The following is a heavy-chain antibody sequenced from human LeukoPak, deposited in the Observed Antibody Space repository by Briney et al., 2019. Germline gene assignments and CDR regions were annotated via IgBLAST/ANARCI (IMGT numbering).Heavy chain of an antibody. CDR1: GGSSSGYY. D-gene: IGHD6-19*01. V-gene: IGHV4-34*01. Sequence: PSETLSLTCAVYGGSSSGYYWSWIRQPPGKGLEWIGEINHSGSTNYNPSLKSRVTISVDTSKNQFSLKLSSVTAADTAVYYCARGGAWLVPDAFDIWGQGTMVTVSS. CDR2: INHSGST. CDR3: ARGGAWLVPDAFDI. J-gene: IGHJ3*02.